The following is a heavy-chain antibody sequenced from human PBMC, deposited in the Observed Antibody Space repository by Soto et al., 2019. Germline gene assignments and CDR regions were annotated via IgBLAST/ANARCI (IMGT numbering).Heavy chain of an antibody. CDR2: IYYSGST. D-gene: IGHD3-3*01. V-gene: IGHV4-30-4*01. Sequence: SETLSLTCTVSGGSISSGDYYWSWIRQPPGKGLEWIGYIYYSGSTYYNPSLKSRVTISVDTSKNQFSLKLSSVTAADTTVYYCARDTREEGSGYYTHRLRNEYYYYGMDVWGQGTTVTVSS. CDR3: ARDTREEGSGYYTHRLRNEYYYYGMDV. CDR1: GGSISSGDYY. J-gene: IGHJ6*02.